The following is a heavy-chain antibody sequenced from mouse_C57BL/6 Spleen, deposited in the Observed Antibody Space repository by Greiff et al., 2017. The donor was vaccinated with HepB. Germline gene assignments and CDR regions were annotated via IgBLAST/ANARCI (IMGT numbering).Heavy chain of an antibody. V-gene: IGHV1-54*01. D-gene: IGHD1-1*01. J-gene: IGHJ2*01. Sequence: VHLVESGAELVRPGTSVKVSCKASGYAFTNYLIEWVKQRPGQGLEWIGVINPGSGGTNYNEKFKGKATLTADKSSSTAYMQLSSLTSEDSAVYFCYYHRGYWGQGTTLTVSS. CDR1: GYAFTNYL. CDR3: YYHRGY. CDR2: INPGSGGT.